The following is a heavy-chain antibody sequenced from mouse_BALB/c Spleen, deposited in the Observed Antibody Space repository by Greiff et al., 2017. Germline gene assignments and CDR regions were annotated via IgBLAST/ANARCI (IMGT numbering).Heavy chain of an antibody. V-gene: IGHV2-9*02. CDR3: AREGAYYFDY. CDR2: IWAGGST. CDR1: GFSLTSYG. J-gene: IGHJ2*01. Sequence: VKLVESGPGLVAPSQSLSINCTVSGFSLTSYGVHWVRQPPGKGLEWLGVIWAGGSTNYNSALMSRLSISKDNSKSQVFLKMNSLQTDDTAMYYCAREGAYYFDYWGQGTTLTVSS.